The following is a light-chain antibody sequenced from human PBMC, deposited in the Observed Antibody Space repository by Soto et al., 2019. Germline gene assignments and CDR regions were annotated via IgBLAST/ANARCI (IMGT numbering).Light chain of an antibody. CDR2: DVS. Sequence: QSALTQPASVSASPGQSITISCTGTSSDVGTYKYVSWYQHHSGKAPKLMIHDVSNRPSGVSDRFSGSKSGNTASLIISGLQTEDEADYYCSSYTSSSTLVFGGGTKVTVL. CDR1: SSDVGTYKY. V-gene: IGLV2-14*03. CDR3: SSYTSSSTLV. J-gene: IGLJ2*01.